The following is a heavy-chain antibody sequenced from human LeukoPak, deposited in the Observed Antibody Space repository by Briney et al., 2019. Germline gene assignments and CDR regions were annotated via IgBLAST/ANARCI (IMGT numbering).Heavy chain of an antibody. CDR1: GGSISSGSYY. D-gene: IGHD2-15*01. V-gene: IGHV4-61*02. CDR3: ATGYGKLDS. CDR2: IYASGNI. J-gene: IGHJ5*01. Sequence: SETLSLTCTVSGGSISSGSYYWSWIRQPAGKGLEWIVRIYASGNINYNPSLKSRVTISVDTSKNQFSLKLSSVTAADTAVYYCATGYGKLDSWGQGTLVTVSS.